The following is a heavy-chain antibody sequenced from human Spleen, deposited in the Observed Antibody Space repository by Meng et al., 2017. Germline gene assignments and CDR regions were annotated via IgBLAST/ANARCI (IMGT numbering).Heavy chain of an antibody. V-gene: IGHV4-34*01. J-gene: IGHJ4*02. CDR2: INHSGST. CDR3: ARGPTTMAHDFDY. D-gene: IGHD4-11*01. CDR1: GGSFSDYY. Sequence: QAQLQQWGFGLVKPAETLSLTCVVSGGSFSDYYWSWIRQPPGKGLEWMGEINHSGSTNYNPSLESRATISVDTSQNNLSLKLSSVTAADSAVYYCARGPTTMAHDFDYWGQGTLVTVSS.